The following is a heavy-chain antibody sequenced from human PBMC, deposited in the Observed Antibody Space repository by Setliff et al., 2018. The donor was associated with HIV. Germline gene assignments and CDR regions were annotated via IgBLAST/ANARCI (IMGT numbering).Heavy chain of an antibody. CDR2: IDWDDDK. J-gene: IGHJ3*02. V-gene: IGHV2-70*04. CDR1: GFSLSTSGMR. Sequence: SGPTLVNPTQTLTLTCTFSGFSLSTSGMRVTWIRQPPGKALEWLARIDWDDDKFYSTSLKTRLTISKDTSKNQVVLTMTNMDPVDTATYYCARGPYGPPDAFDIWGQRTMVTVSS. D-gene: IGHD3-10*01. CDR3: ARGPYGPPDAFDI.